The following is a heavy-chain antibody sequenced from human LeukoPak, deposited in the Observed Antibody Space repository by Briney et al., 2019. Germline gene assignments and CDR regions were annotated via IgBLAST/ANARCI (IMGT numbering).Heavy chain of an antibody. CDR1: GFTFSSYG. CDR2: IKQDGSEK. V-gene: IGHV3-7*01. Sequence: GGSLRLSCAASGFTFSSYGMHWVRQAPGKGLEWVANIKQDGSEKYYVDSVKGRFTISRDNAKNSLYLQMNSLRAEDTAVYYCARQSSSSYHYFDYWGQGTLVTVSS. J-gene: IGHJ4*02. CDR3: ARQSSSSYHYFDY. D-gene: IGHD6-13*01.